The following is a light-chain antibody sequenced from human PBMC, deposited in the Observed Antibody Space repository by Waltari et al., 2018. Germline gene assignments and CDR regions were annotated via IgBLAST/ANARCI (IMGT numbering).Light chain of an antibody. J-gene: IGKJ1*01. CDR2: AAS. Sequence: ANQTTLSPCSSSAFVGDRVTITCRASQGIRNDLGWYQQKPGKAPTLLIYAASSLHSGVPSRFSGSGSCTYFTLTISSLQPEDFATYYCLQDYNYPWTFGQGTKVEIK. CDR1: QGIRND. V-gene: IGKV1-6*01. CDR3: LQDYNYPWT.